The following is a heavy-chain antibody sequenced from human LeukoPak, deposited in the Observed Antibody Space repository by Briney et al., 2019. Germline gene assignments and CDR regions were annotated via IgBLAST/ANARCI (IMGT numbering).Heavy chain of an antibody. D-gene: IGHD4-17*01. V-gene: IGHV1-18*01. CDR1: GYTFTSYG. Sequence: ASVTVSCKASGYTFTSYGISWVRQAPGQGLEWMGWISAYNGNTNYAQKLQGRVTMTTDTSTSTAYMELRSLRSDDTAVYYCARAYYGPGSGGMDVWGQGTTVTVSS. CDR2: ISAYNGNT. CDR3: ARAYYGPGSGGMDV. J-gene: IGHJ6*02.